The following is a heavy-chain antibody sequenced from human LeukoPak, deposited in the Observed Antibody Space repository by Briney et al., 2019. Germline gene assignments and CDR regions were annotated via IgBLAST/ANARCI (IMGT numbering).Heavy chain of an antibody. D-gene: IGHD2-15*01. V-gene: IGHV3-23*01. Sequence: GGSLRLSCAASGFTFSSYAMSWVRQAPGKGLEWVSAISGSGGSTYYADSVKGRFTISRDNSKNTLYLQMNSLRAEDTAVYYCAKGGYCSGCSCLYDYWGQGTLVTVSS. CDR3: AKGGYCSGCSCLYDY. J-gene: IGHJ4*02. CDR1: GFTFSSYA. CDR2: ISGSGGST.